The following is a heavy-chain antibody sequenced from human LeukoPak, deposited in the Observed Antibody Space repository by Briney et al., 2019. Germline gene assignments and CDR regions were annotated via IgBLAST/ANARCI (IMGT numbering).Heavy chain of an antibody. V-gene: IGHV4-61*02. Sequence: SETLSLTCTVSGGSISRDNYYWSWIRQPAGNGLEWIGRIYTSGRTNYNPSLKSRVTISVDTSKNQFSLKLSSVTAANTAVYYCARGINFQNFDYWGQGTLVTVSS. CDR1: GGSISRDNYY. J-gene: IGHJ4*02. CDR3: ARGINFQNFDY. D-gene: IGHD3-10*01. CDR2: IYTSGRT.